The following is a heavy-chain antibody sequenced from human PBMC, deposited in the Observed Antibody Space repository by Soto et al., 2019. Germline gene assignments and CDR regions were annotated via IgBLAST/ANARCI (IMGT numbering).Heavy chain of an antibody. CDR3: AKVPSAVASTPRLAP. V-gene: IGHV3-23*01. CDR2: ISGSAGST. D-gene: IGHD2-15*01. Sequence: PGGSLRLSCAASGFTFSSYAMNWVRQGPGKGLEWVSTISGSAGSTYYADSVKGRFTISRDNSKNTLYLQMDSLSVEDTAMYYCAKVPSAVASTPRLAPWGQGTLVTVSS. CDR1: GFTFSSYA. J-gene: IGHJ5*02.